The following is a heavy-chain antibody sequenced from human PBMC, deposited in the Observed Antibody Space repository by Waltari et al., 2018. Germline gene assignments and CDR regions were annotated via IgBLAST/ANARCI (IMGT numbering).Heavy chain of an antibody. V-gene: IGHV4-34*01. J-gene: IGHJ3*02. CDR2: INHSGST. D-gene: IGHD3-22*01. CDR3: ARETYYYDSSGYYSDAFDI. Sequence: QVQLQQWGAGLLKPSETLSLTCAVYGGSFSGYYWSWIRQPPGKGLEWIGEINHSGSTNYNPSLKSRVTISVDTSKNQFSLKLSSVTAADTAVYYCARETYYYDSSGYYSDAFDIWGQGTMVTVSS. CDR1: GGSFSGYY.